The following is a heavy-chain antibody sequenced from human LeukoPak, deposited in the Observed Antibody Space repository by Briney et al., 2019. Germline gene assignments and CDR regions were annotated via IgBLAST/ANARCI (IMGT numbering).Heavy chain of an antibody. CDR3: ARGSGEAARRYYYYGMDV. Sequence: ASVKVSCKASGGTFSSYAISWVRQAPGQGLEWMGGIIPIFGTANYAQKFQGRVTITADESTSTAYMELSSLRSEDTAVYYCARGSGEAARRYYYYGMDVWGQGTTVTVSS. CDR1: GGTFSSYA. D-gene: IGHD6-6*01. J-gene: IGHJ6*02. CDR2: IIPIFGTA. V-gene: IGHV1-69*13.